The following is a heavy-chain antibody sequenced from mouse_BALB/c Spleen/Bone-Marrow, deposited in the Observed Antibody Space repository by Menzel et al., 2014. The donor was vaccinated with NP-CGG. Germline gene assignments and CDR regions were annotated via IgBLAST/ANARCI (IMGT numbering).Heavy chain of an antibody. Sequence: VQLQQSGAELVRHGASVKLSCKASGYSFTSYWMNWVKQRPGHGLEWIGMIHPSDTETRLNQRFKDKATLTVDKSSSTAYMQLNSTTTEDSAVCCCARLEGNYGSTFAYWGQGTLVTVSA. D-gene: IGHD1-1*01. J-gene: IGHJ3*01. CDR3: ARLEGNYGSTFAY. CDR1: GYSFTSYW. V-gene: IGHV1S82*01. CDR2: IHPSDTET.